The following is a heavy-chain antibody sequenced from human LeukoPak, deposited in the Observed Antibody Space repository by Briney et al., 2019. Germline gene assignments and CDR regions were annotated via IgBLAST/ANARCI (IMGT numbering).Heavy chain of an antibody. CDR3: AKTDVDSSGAQIDY. CDR1: GGTFSSYT. CDR2: IIPILGIA. Sequence: SVKLSCKASGGTFSSYTISWVRQAPGQGLELMGRIIPILGIANYAQKFQGRGTITADKSTSTAHMELSSLRSEDTAVYYCAKTDVDSSGAQIDYWGQGTLVTVSS. V-gene: IGHV1-69*02. D-gene: IGHD3-22*01. J-gene: IGHJ4*02.